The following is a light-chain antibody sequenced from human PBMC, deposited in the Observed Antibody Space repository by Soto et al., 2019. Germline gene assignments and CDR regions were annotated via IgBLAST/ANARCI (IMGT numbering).Light chain of an antibody. CDR1: SSDVGGYNY. V-gene: IGLV2-8*01. CDR2: EVS. CDR3: SSYAGSNNQYV. Sequence: QSVLTQPPSASGSPGQSVTISCTGTSSDVGGYNYVSWYQQHPGKAPKLMIYEVSKRPSGVPDRFSGSKSGNTASLTVSALHAEDEADYYCSSYAGSNNQYVLGTGTKVTVL. J-gene: IGLJ1*01.